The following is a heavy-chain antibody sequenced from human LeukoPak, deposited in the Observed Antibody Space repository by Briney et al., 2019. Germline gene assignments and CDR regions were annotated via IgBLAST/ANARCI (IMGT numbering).Heavy chain of an antibody. D-gene: IGHD3-10*01. Sequence: GGSLRLSCVASGFTFSGYWMSWVRQAPGKGLEWMANIKQDGSEKYYVDSVKGRFTISRDNAKNSLYLQMNSLRAEDTAVYYCARGTYYYGSGSPETGYWGQGTQVTVSS. CDR2: IKQDGSEK. CDR1: GFTFSGYW. J-gene: IGHJ4*02. CDR3: ARGTYYYGSGSPETGY. V-gene: IGHV3-7*03.